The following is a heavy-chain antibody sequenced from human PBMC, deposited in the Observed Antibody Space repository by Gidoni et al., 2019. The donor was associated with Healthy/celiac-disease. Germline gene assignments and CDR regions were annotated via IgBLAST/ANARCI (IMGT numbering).Heavy chain of an antibody. D-gene: IGHD3-3*01. V-gene: IGHV3-33*01. J-gene: IGHJ4*02. CDR1: GFTFSSYG. Sequence: QVQLVESGGGVVQPGRSLRLSCAASGFTFSSYGMHWVRQAPGKGLEWVAVIWYDGSNKYYADSVKGRFTISRDNSKNTLYLQMSSLRAEDTAVYYCARDPSDFWSGYYTLPSFDYWGQGTLVTVSS. CDR2: IWYDGSNK. CDR3: ARDPSDFWSGYYTLPSFDY.